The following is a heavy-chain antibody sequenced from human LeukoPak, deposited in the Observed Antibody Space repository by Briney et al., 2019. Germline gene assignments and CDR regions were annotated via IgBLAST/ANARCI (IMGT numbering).Heavy chain of an antibody. J-gene: IGHJ4*02. D-gene: IGHD3-22*01. CDR3: ATVVPDSSGYYYYFDY. CDR1: GYTFTGYY. Sequence: ASVKVSCKASGYTFTGYYMHWVRQAPGQGLEWMGWINPNSGGTNYAQKFQGRVTMTEDTSTDTAYMELSSLRSEDTAVYYCATVVPDSSGYYYYFDYWGQGTLVTVSS. V-gene: IGHV1-2*02. CDR2: INPNSGGT.